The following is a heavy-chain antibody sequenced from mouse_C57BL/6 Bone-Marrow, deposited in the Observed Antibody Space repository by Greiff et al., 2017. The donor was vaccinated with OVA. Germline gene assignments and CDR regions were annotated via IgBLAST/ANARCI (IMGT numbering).Heavy chain of an antibody. V-gene: IGHV1-72*01. CDR3: ARSGTTVAGDY. Sequence: QVQLQQPGAELVKPGASVKMSCKASGYTFTSYWITWVKQRPGQGLEWIGRIDPNSGGTKYNEKFKSKATLTVDKPSSTAYMQLSSLTSEDSAVYYCARSGTTVAGDYWGQGTTLTVSS. J-gene: IGHJ2*01. CDR2: IDPNSGGT. CDR1: GYTFTSYW. D-gene: IGHD1-1*01.